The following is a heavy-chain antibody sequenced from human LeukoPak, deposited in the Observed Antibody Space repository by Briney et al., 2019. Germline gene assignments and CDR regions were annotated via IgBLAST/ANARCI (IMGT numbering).Heavy chain of an antibody. D-gene: IGHD4-17*01. CDR1: GGSISSGGYY. CDR3: ARDSSYGDTSDY. CDR2: IYYSGST. J-gene: IGHJ4*02. V-gene: IGHV4-31*03. Sequence: SQTLSLTCTVSGGSISSGGYYWSWIRQHPGKGLEWIGYIYYSGSTYYNPSLKSRVTISVDTSKNQFSLKLSSVTAADTAVYYCARDSSYGDTSDYWGQGTLVTVSS.